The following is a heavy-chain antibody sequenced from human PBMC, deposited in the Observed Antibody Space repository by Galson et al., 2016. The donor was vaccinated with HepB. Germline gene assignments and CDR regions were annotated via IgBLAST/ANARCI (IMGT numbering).Heavy chain of an antibody. J-gene: IGHJ2*01. Sequence: SLRLSCAASGFTFSTYSMNWVRQAPGKGLEWVSFISITSGYKYYADSLKGRVTISRDNAKNSLYLQMNSPRAEDPAVYYCARPPEGDRRYFDLWGRGTLVTVSS. CDR2: ISITSGYK. V-gene: IGHV3-21*01. D-gene: IGHD3-16*01. CDR1: GFTFSTYS. CDR3: ARPPEGDRRYFDL.